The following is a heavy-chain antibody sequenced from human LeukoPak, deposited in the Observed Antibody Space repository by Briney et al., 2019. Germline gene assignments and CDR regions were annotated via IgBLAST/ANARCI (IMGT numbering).Heavy chain of an antibody. D-gene: IGHD2-2*01. Sequence: ASVKVSCKASGYTFTSYYMHWVRQAPGQGLEWMGWINTNTGNPTYAQGFTGRFVFSLDTSVSTAYLQISSLKAEDTAVYYCASPSVVPAAKDYFDYWGQGTLVTVSS. CDR3: ASPSVVPAAKDYFDY. V-gene: IGHV7-4-1*02. CDR2: INTNTGNP. CDR1: GYTFTSYY. J-gene: IGHJ4*02.